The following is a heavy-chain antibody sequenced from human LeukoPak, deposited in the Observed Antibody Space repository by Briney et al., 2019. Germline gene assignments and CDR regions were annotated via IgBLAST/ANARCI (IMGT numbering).Heavy chain of an antibody. Sequence: SETLSLTCTVSAGSISSYYWSWIRQPAGKGLEWIGRIYASGSTNYNPSLKSRVTMSVDTSKNRFSLKLSSVTAADTAVYYCARYKQQLVPPGWFDPWGQGTLVTVSS. CDR2: IYASGST. CDR3: ARYKQQLVPPGWFDP. J-gene: IGHJ5*02. CDR1: AGSISSYY. D-gene: IGHD6-13*01. V-gene: IGHV4-4*07.